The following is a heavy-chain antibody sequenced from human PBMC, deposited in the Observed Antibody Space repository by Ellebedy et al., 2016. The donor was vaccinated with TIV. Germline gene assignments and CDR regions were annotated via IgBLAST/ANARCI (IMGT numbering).Heavy chain of an antibody. CDR1: GGSFSGYY. D-gene: IGHD5-18*01. CDR2: INHSGST. CDR3: ARASGVPYSYGFDY. J-gene: IGHJ4*02. V-gene: IGHV4-34*01. Sequence: SETLSLTCAVYGGSFSGYYWSWIRQPPGKGLEWIGEINHSGSTNYNPSLKSRVTISVDTSKNQFSLKLSSVTAADTAVYYCARASGVPYSYGFDYWGQGTLVTVSS.